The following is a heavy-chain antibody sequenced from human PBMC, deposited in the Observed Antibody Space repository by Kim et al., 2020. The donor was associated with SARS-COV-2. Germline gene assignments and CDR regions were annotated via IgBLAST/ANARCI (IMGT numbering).Heavy chain of an antibody. D-gene: IGHD2-2*01. J-gene: IGHJ6*02. CDR3: ARGSGVPAAYYYYGMDV. CDR1: GGSFSGYY. Sequence: SETLSLTCAVYGGSFSGYYWSWIRQPPGKGLEWIGEINHSGSTNYNPSLKSRVTISVDTSKNQFSLKLSSVTAADTAVYYCARGSGVPAAYYYYGMDVWGQGTPVTVSS. V-gene: IGHV4-34*01. CDR2: INHSGST.